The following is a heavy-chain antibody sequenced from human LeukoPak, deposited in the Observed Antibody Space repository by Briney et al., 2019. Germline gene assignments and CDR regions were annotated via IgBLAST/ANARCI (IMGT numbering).Heavy chain of an antibody. V-gene: IGHV4-34*01. CDR1: GGSFSGYY. Sequence: RPSGTLSLTCAVYGGSFSGYYWSWIRQPPGKGLEWIGEINHSGSTNYNPSLKSRVTISVDTSKNQFSLKLSSVTAADTAVYYCARGPSLVGLRFLEWLSRAWFDPWGQGTLVTVSS. D-gene: IGHD3-3*01. CDR2: INHSGST. J-gene: IGHJ5*02. CDR3: ARGPSLVGLRFLEWLSRAWFDP.